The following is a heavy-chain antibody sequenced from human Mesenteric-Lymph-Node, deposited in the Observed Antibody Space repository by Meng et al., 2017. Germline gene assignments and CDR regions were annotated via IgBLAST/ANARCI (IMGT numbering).Heavy chain of an antibody. CDR2: INHSGST. CDR1: GGSFSGYY. Sequence: SETLSLTCAAYGGSFSGYYWSWIRQPPGKGLEWIGEINHSGSTNYNPSLKSRVTISVDTSKNQFSLKLSSVTAADTAVYYCASSWVLLYFQHWGQGTLVTVSS. J-gene: IGHJ1*01. V-gene: IGHV4-34*01. D-gene: IGHD6-13*01. CDR3: ASSWVLLYFQH.